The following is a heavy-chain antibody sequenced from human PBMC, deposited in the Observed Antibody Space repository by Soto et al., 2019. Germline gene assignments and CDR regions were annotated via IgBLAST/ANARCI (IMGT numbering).Heavy chain of an antibody. Sequence: GESLKISCAASGFTFSSYGMHWVRQAPGKGLEWVAVISYDGSNKYYADSVKGRFSISRDNSKNTLYLQMNSLRAEDTAVYYCAKGNRYYDFWSGYHDYWGQGTLVTVSS. D-gene: IGHD3-3*01. J-gene: IGHJ4*02. CDR1: GFTFSSYG. CDR2: ISYDGSNK. V-gene: IGHV3-30*18. CDR3: AKGNRYYDFWSGYHDY.